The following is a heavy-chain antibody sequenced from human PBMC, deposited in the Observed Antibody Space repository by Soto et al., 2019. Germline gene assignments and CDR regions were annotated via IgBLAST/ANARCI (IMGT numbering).Heavy chain of an antibody. CDR1: GGSITNYY. J-gene: IGHJ6*02. D-gene: IGHD3-10*01. CDR3: TRHGFGSLHGLVDV. Sequence: QVQLQESGPGLVKPSETLSLTCTVSGGSITNYYCSWFRQPPGQGLEWIGYIQYNGYSAYNLSLKRRVTMSMDTSKTQFSLMLESVTATGTAVYYCTRHGFGSLHGLVDVWGQGTTVIVSS. CDR2: IQYNGYS. V-gene: IGHV4-59*08.